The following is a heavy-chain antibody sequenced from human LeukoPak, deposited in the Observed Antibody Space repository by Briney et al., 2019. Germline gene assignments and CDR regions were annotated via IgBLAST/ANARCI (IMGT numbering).Heavy chain of an antibody. J-gene: IGHJ4*02. CDR2: ISGSGGST. Sequence: GGSLRLSCAASGFTFSSYGMSWVRQAPGKGLEWVSAISGSGGSTYYADSVKGRFTISRDNSKNTLYLQMNSLRAEDTALYFCAKDFSSGFDYWGQGTLVTVSS. CDR1: GFTFSSYG. CDR3: AKDFSSGFDY. D-gene: IGHD3-22*01. V-gene: IGHV3-23*01.